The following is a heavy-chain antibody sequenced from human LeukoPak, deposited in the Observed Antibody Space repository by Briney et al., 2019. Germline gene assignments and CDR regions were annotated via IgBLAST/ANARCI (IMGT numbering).Heavy chain of an antibody. D-gene: IGHD4/OR15-4a*01. J-gene: IGHJ6*03. V-gene: IGHV1-18*01. Sequence: ASVKVSCKASGYTFSSYGISWVRQAPGQGLEWMGWISGYNDNTKYYAQKLQGRVTMTTDTSTSTAYMELRSLRSDDTAVCYCARHLRRRVTAIGYGPNEYYYYMDVWGKGITVTISS. CDR2: ISGYNDNT. CDR3: ARHLRRRVTAIGYGPNEYYYYMDV. CDR1: GYTFSSYG.